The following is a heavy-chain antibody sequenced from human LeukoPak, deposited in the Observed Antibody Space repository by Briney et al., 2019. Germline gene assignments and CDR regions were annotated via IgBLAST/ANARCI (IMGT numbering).Heavy chain of an antibody. CDR2: VRYDGSDK. CDR1: GFTFNMYG. D-gene: IGHD5-18*01. Sequence: PGGSLRLSCAASGFTFNMYGMHWVRQAPGMGLEWISFVRYDGSDKYYADSVKGRFTISRDNSNNTLFLQMNSLRPQDTAVYYCGKGLAYTYPYSGNMAVWGKGTTVTISS. CDR3: GKGLAYTYPYSGNMAV. V-gene: IGHV3-30*02. J-gene: IGHJ6*03.